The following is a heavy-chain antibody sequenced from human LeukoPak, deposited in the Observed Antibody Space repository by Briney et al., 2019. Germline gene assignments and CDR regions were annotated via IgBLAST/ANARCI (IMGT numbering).Heavy chain of an antibody. D-gene: IGHD1-26*01. Sequence: QPGGALILSWAASGFTFSYYGMRWVRQAPGKGLGWVAFIRNDESKKFYGDSVRGRFTIYRDNSKNTLYLQMNSLRTEDTAVYYCAKSDLPHAYSGTYSCDYWGQGTLVTVSS. CDR2: IRNDESKK. V-gene: IGHV3-30*02. J-gene: IGHJ4*02. CDR1: GFTFSYYG. CDR3: AKSDLPHAYSGTYSCDY.